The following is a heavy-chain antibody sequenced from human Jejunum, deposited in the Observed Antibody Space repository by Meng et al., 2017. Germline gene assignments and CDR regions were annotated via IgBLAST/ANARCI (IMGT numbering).Heavy chain of an antibody. D-gene: IGHD1-26*01. CDR1: GDSLNSPDYY. V-gene: IGHV4-30-4*01. J-gene: IGHJ4*02. Sequence: QPQEMGHGLVKPPPTLSLTSTVSGDSLNSPDYYWSWIRQPPEKGLEWIGYIYYSGSTYYNPSLKSRVSISGDTSNKQFSLKLTSVTAADTAVYYCARSPYSGSALPFFDYWGQGSLVTVSS. CDR2: IYYSGST. CDR3: ARSPYSGSALPFFDY.